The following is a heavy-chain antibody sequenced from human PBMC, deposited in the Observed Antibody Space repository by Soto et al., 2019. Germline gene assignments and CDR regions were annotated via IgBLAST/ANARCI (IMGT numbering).Heavy chain of an antibody. J-gene: IGHJ4*02. D-gene: IGHD6-19*01. Sequence: VQLVESGGGVVQPGRSLRLSCAASGFTFSSYGMHWVRQAPGKGLEWVAVISYDGSNKYYADSVKGRFTISRDNSTNTLYLQMNSLRAEDTAVYYCAIYSSGWYPLDYWGQGTLVTVSS. CDR1: GFTFSSYG. CDR3: AIYSSGWYPLDY. CDR2: ISYDGSNK. V-gene: IGHV3-30*03.